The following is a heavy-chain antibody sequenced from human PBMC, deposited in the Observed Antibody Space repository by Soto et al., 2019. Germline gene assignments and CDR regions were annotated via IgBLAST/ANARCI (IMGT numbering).Heavy chain of an antibody. D-gene: IGHD3-10*01. J-gene: IGHJ6*02. V-gene: IGHV3-33*01. CDR2: IWYDGSNK. CDR3: ARDGSLLWFGELSPPSEYYYGMAV. CDR1: GFTFSSYG. Sequence: PGGSLRLSCAASGFTFSSYGMHWVRQAPGKGLEWVAVIWYDGSNKYYADSVKGRFTISRDNSKNTLYLQMNSLRAEDTAVYYCARDGSLLWFGELSPPSEYYYGMAVWGQGTTVTVSS.